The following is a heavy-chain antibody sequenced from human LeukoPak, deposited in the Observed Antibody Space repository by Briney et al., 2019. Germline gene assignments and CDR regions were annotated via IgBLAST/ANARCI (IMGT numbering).Heavy chain of an antibody. V-gene: IGHV3-23*01. CDR2: ISGSGGST. Sequence: GGSLTLSCVASGFTFSSYAMSWVRQAPGKGREWVSGISGSGGSTYYADSVKGRFTISRDNSKNTLFLQMNSLRAEDTAVYYCAKETYSSGWYPYFDYWGQGTLVTVSS. CDR3: AKETYSSGWYPYFDY. J-gene: IGHJ4*02. D-gene: IGHD6-19*01. CDR1: GFTFSSYA.